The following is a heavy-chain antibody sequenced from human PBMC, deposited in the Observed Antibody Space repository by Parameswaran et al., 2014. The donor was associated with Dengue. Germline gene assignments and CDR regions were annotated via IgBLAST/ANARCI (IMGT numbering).Heavy chain of an antibody. V-gene: IGHV3-15*01. Sequence: VRQAPGKGLEWVGRIKTRSDDGTIDYAAPVKGRFIISRDDSTDTLYLQMTSLKTEDTAVYYCAADRTGACCADYWAREPGHRLL. J-gene: IGHJ4*02. CDR3: AADRTGACCADY. D-gene: IGHD3/OR15-3a*01. CDR2: IKTRSDDGTI.